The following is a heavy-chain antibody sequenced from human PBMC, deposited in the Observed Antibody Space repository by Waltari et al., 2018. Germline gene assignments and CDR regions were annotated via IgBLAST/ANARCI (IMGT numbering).Heavy chain of an antibody. D-gene: IGHD1-26*01. Sequence: EVQLVESGGGLVQPGGSLRLSCAASGFTFSSYWMSWVRKAPGKGLEGVANIKQDGSENYVVDSVKGRFTTSRDNAKNSVCLQMTSLRAEDTAVYYCARGWVGWFAPWGQGTLVTVSS. CDR2: IKQDGSEN. CDR1: GFTFSSYW. V-gene: IGHV3-7*01. CDR3: ARGWVGWFAP. J-gene: IGHJ5*02.